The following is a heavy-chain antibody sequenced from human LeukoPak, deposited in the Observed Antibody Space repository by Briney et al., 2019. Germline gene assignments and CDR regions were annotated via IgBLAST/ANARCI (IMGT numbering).Heavy chain of an antibody. J-gene: IGHJ4*02. Sequence: PSETLFLTCTVSGGSISSSYYYWGWIRQPPGKGLEWIGSIYYSGSTYYNPSLKSRVTISVDTSKNQFSLKLRSVTAADTAVYYCARVRGSGTDYWGQGTLVTVSS. V-gene: IGHV4-39*01. CDR1: GGSISSSYYY. D-gene: IGHD3-10*01. CDR2: IYYSGST. CDR3: ARVRGSGTDY.